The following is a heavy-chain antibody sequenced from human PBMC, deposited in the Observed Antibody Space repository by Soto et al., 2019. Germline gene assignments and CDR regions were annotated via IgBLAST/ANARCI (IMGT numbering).Heavy chain of an antibody. Sequence: PSETLSLTCAVYGGSFSGYYWSWIRQPPGKGLEWIGEINHSGSTNYNPSLKSRVTISVDTSKNQFSLKLSSVTVADTAVYYCARGIFYAFDIWGQGTMVTVSS. V-gene: IGHV4-34*01. J-gene: IGHJ3*02. CDR1: GGSFSGYY. CDR2: INHSGST. D-gene: IGHD3-9*01. CDR3: ARGIFYAFDI.